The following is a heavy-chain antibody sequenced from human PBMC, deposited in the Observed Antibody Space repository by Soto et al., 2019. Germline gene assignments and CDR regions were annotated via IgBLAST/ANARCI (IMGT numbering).Heavy chain of an antibody. CDR2: IHYSGIT. V-gene: IGHV4-59*01. D-gene: IGHD6-13*01. J-gene: IGHJ4*01. Sequence: QVQLQESGPGLVKPSETLSLTCTVSGGSISSYYWSWIRQPPGKGLEWIGYIHYSGITNYNPSLKSRVTISVDTSTNQFSLNLSSVTAADTAVYYCARDRPAAGGYSFDYWGQGTLVTVSS. CDR1: GGSISSYY. CDR3: ARDRPAAGGYSFDY.